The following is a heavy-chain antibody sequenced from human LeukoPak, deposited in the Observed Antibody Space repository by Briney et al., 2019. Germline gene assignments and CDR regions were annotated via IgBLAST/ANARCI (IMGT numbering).Heavy chain of an antibody. CDR2: IFYTGDT. J-gene: IGHJ2*01. CDR1: AASITTYY. D-gene: IGHD3-16*01. V-gene: IGHV4-59*08. Sequence: SETLSLTCPISAASITTYYWSWIRQPPGKGLEWVGYIFYTGDTSYSPSLKSRVTISLDTSKNQFSLKLRSVTAADTAVYYCARLKMGAYFDLWGRGTLVTVSS. CDR3: ARLKMGAYFDL.